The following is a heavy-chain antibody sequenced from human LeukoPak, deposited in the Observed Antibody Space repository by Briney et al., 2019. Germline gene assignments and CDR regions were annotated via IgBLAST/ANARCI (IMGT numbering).Heavy chain of an antibody. Sequence: SVKVSCKASGGTFSSYAISWLRQAPGQGLEWMGGIIPIFGTANYAQKFQGRVTITADESTSTAYTELSSLRSEDTAVYYCARGLRFLEWLLSSPPLYYHYYMDVWGKGTTVTVSS. CDR2: IIPIFGTA. CDR1: GGTFSSYA. CDR3: ARGLRFLEWLLSSPPLYYHYYMDV. J-gene: IGHJ6*03. D-gene: IGHD3-3*01. V-gene: IGHV1-69*13.